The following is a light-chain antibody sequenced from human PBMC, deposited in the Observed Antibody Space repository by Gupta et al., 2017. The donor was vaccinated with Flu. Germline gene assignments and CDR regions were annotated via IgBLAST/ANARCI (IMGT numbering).Light chain of an antibody. V-gene: IGLV2-11*01. J-gene: IGLJ2*01. CDR3: YADAGTYSFV. CDR1: SSDVGAWGF. Sequence: SALTQPRSVSGSAGQSVTISCTGTSSDVGAWGFVSCYQQDPGRAPKAIIYDVDRRPAGVPGRFSGAKVGNTASLTIAGRQEDDEADYYGYADAGTYSFVFGGGTRLTVL. CDR2: DVD.